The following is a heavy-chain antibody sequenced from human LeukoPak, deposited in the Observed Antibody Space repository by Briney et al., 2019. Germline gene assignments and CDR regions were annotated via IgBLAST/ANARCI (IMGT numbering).Heavy chain of an antibody. V-gene: IGHV4-59*01. CDR1: GGSISTYF. J-gene: IGHJ4*02. D-gene: IGHD1-26*01. CDR3: ARDSTSGSFSDQ. CDR2: IYYSGGT. Sequence: NTSETLSLTCTVSGGSISTYFWNWIRQPPGKGLEWIGYIYYSGGTTYNPSLESRVTMSVDTSKNQFSLKLSSVTAADTAVYYCARDSTSGSFSDQWGQGTLVTVSS.